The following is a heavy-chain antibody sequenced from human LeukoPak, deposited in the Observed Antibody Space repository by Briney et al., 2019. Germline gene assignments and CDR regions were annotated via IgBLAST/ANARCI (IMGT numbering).Heavy chain of an antibody. Sequence: GGSLRLSCAASGFIFSNYWMTWVRQAPGKGLEWVANIKEDGSEKYYVDSVKGRFTISRDNAKNTLYLQMNSLRAEDTAVYYCARLYYYDSSGSQSPDYWGQGTLVTVSS. CDR2: IKEDGSEK. D-gene: IGHD3-22*01. CDR1: GFIFSNYW. V-gene: IGHV3-7*01. J-gene: IGHJ4*02. CDR3: ARLYYYDSSGSQSPDY.